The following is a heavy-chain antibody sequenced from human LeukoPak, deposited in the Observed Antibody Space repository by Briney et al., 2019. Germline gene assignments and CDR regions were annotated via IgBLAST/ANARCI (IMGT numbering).Heavy chain of an antibody. CDR3: ARMKARGGVLRYFDWLSPFDY. J-gene: IGHJ4*02. CDR1: GYTFTGYY. D-gene: IGHD3-9*01. CDR2: MNPNSGNT. V-gene: IGHV1-8*02. Sequence: ASVKVSCKASGYTFTGYYMHWVRQAPGQGLEWMGWMNPNSGNTGYAQKFQGRVTMTRNTSISTAYMELSSLRSEDTAVYYCARMKARGGVLRYFDWLSPFDYWGQGTLVTVSS.